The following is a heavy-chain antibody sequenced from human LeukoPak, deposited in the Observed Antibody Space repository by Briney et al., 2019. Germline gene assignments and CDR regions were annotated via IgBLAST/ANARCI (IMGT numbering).Heavy chain of an antibody. Sequence: GGSLRLSCAASGFTFSSYWMSWVRQAPGKGLEWVANIKQDGSEKYYVDSVKGRFTISRDNAKNSLYLQMNSLRAEDTAVYYCARDPVLWFGESHLFDYWGQGTLVTVSS. D-gene: IGHD3-10*01. J-gene: IGHJ4*02. CDR3: ARDPVLWFGESHLFDY. CDR2: IKQDGSEK. CDR1: GFTFSSYW. V-gene: IGHV3-7*01.